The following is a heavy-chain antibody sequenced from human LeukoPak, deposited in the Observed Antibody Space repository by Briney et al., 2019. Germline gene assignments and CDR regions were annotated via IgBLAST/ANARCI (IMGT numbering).Heavy chain of an antibody. Sequence: GGSLRLSCAASGFSFDDYGMHWVRQAPGKGLEWVAVISYDGSNKYYADSVKGRFTISRDNSKNTLYLQMNSLRAEDTAVYYCAKDRFDYWGQGTLVTVSS. J-gene: IGHJ4*02. V-gene: IGHV3-30*18. CDR3: AKDRFDY. CDR2: ISYDGSNK. CDR1: GFSFDDYG.